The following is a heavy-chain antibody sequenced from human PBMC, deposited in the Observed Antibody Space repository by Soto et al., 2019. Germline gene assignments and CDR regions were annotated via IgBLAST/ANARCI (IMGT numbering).Heavy chain of an antibody. J-gene: IGHJ6*02. V-gene: IGHV3-23*01. Sequence: EEQLLESGGGLVQPGGSLRLSCAASGFTFSSYAMSWVRQAPGKGLEWVSSIYSSGDRKYFADSVKGRFTTSRDNSKNTLYLQMNSLGAEDTAVYYCAKGPISPYGMDVWGQGTTVTVSS. CDR1: GFTFSSYA. CDR2: IYSSGDRK. CDR3: AKGPISPYGMDV. D-gene: IGHD3-3*01.